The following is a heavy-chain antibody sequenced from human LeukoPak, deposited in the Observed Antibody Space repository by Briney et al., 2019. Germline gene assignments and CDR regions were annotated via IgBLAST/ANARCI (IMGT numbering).Heavy chain of an antibody. CDR3: ARDGGSSWYLDY. CDR2: ISSSGNTT. D-gene: IGHD6-13*01. CDR1: GFTFSDYY. Sequence: TGGSLRLSCAASGFTFSDYYMSWIRQAPGKGLECVSYISSSGNTTYHADSVKGRFTISRDNAKNSLYLQMSSLRAEDTAVYYRARDGGSSWYLDYWGQGTLVTVSS. V-gene: IGHV3-11*04. J-gene: IGHJ4*02.